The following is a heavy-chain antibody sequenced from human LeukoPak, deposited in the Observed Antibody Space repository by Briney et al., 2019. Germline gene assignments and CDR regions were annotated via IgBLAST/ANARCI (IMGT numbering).Heavy chain of an antibody. CDR1: GYTFTGYY. J-gene: IGHJ4*02. D-gene: IGHD3-22*01. Sequence: ASVKVSCKASGYTFTGYYMHWVRQAPGQGLEWMGWINPNSGGTNYAQKFQGRVTMTRDTSISTAYMELSRLRSDDTAVYYCARGDSGGYYYFDYWGQGTLVTVSS. CDR2: INPNSGGT. V-gene: IGHV1-2*02. CDR3: ARGDSGGYYYFDY.